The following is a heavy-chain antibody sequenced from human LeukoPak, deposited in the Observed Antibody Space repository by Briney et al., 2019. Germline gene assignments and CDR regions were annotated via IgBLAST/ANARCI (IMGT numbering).Heavy chain of an antibody. CDR3: ARTFMGATVFRDAFDI. CDR1: GFTFNTYT. V-gene: IGHV3-21*01. CDR2: ISTSSSSI. J-gene: IGHJ3*02. D-gene: IGHD1-26*01. Sequence: PGGSLRLSCAASGFTFNTYTMNWVRQAPGEGLEWVSSISTSSSSINYADSLKGRFTISRDNAKNSLYLQMNSLRAEDTAVYYCARTFMGATVFRDAFDIWGRGTMVTVSS.